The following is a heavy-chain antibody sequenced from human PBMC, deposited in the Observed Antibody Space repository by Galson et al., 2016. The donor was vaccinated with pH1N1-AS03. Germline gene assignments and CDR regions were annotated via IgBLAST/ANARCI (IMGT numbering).Heavy chain of an antibody. CDR1: GYTFTGFY. Sequence: SCKASGYTFTGFYVHWVRQAPGQGLELMGWINPKSGVTNYAQKFQAWVTMTRDTSSSTAYMELSGLKSDDTAVYYCARDPRGPCTSSTCPTAYYFGMDVWGQGTTVIVSS. J-gene: IGHJ6*02. V-gene: IGHV1-2*04. CDR3: ARDPRGPCTSSTCPTAYYFGMDV. D-gene: IGHD2-2*01. CDR2: INPKSGVT.